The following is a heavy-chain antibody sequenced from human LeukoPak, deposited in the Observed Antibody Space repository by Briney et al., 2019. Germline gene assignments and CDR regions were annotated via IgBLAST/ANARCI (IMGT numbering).Heavy chain of an antibody. V-gene: IGHV4-34*01. CDR3: ARGMSSYDSERFGYGMDV. Sequence: SDTLSLTCAVYGGSFNFYKWRGVRQSPGKGLEWIGELDHSGRTSYPAPLESRVPVSIEPPKMQFSLRLTSVIAADTAIYFCARGMSSYDSERFGYGMDVWGQGTTVTVSS. D-gene: IGHD3-16*01. CDR2: LDHSGRT. J-gene: IGHJ6*02. CDR1: GGSFNFYK.